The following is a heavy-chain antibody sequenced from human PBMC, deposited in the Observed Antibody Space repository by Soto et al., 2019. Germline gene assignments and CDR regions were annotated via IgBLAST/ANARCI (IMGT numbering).Heavy chain of an antibody. CDR1: GCSLNFGGMG. V-gene: IGHV2-5*02. CDR3: ARIYCAGGNCYRLGGVYYGRDV. Sequence: QITLKESGPTLVKPTQTLTLTCTCTGCSLNFGGMGVAWIRQPPGRALEWLALMHWDESKFYSPSLKPRLTITRDTSKNQVVLTMTQMHPVDTTTYCCARIYCAGGNCYRLGGVYYGRDVGGQGTTVTVSS. CDR2: MHWDESK. D-gene: IGHD2-21*01. J-gene: IGHJ6*02.